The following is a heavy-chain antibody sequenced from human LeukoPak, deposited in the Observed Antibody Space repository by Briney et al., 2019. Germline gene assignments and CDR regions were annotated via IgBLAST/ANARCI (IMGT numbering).Heavy chain of an antibody. V-gene: IGHV1-2*02. CDR3: AAFRGATSIDY. CDR1: GYTFTGYY. J-gene: IGHJ4*02. D-gene: IGHD1-26*01. Sequence: ASVKVSCKASGYTFTGYYMHWVRQAPGHGLEWMGWTNPNSGGTNYAQKFQGRVTMTRDTSISTAYMELSRLRSDDTAVYYCAAFRGATSIDYWGQGTLVTVSS. CDR2: TNPNSGGT.